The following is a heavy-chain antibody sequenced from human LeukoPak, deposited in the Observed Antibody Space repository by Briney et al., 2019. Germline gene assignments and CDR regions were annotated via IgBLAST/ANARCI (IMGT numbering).Heavy chain of an antibody. D-gene: IGHD2-2*01. Sequence: PGGSLRLSCAASGFTFSSYWMSWVRQAPGEGLEWVANIKQDGSEKYYVGSVKGRFTISRDNAKNSLYLQMNSLRAEDTAVYYCARDIVVPAAVLHYYYYYGMDVWGQGTTVTVSS. CDR1: GFTFSSYW. CDR2: IKQDGSEK. CDR3: ARDIVVPAAVLHYYYYYGMDV. J-gene: IGHJ6*02. V-gene: IGHV3-7*01.